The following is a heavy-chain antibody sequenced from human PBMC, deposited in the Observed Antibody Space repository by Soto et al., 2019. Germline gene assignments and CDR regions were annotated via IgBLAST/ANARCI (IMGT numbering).Heavy chain of an antibody. V-gene: IGHV1-2*02. CDR2: INPNSGGT. D-gene: IGHD2-2*02. CDR1: GYTFTGYY. J-gene: IGHJ4*02. CDR3: ARDYCSSTSCYTGRFDY. Sequence: ASVKVSFKASGYTFTGYYMHWVRQAPGQGLEWMGWINPNSGGTNYAQKFQGRVTMTRDTSISTAYMELSRLRSDGTAVYYCARDYCSSTSCYTGRFDYWGQGTLVTVSS.